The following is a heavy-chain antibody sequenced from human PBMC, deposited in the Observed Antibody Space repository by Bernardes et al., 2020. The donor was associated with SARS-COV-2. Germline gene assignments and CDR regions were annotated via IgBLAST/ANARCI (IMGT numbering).Heavy chain of an antibody. J-gene: IGHJ4*02. D-gene: IGHD6-19*01. CDR3: ARGRVYGSWGFDY. CDR2: IYPGDSDT. CDR1: GYSFTNYW. V-gene: IGHV5-51*01. Sequence: GESLKISCKGSGYSFTNYWIGWVRQMPGRGLEWMGIIYPGDSDTRYSPSFQGQVTISADKSISTAYLQWSSLKASDTAMYYCARGRVYGSWGFDYWGQGTLVTVSS.